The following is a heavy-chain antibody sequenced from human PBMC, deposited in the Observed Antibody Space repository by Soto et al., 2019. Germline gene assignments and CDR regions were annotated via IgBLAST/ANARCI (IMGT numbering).Heavy chain of an antibody. CDR2: IYYSGST. CDR1: GGSISSYY. D-gene: IGHD5-12*01. J-gene: IGHJ4*02. CDR3: ARTHGYDTGTIDY. Sequence: SETLSLTCTVSGGSISSYYWSWIRQPPGKGLEWIGYIYYSGSTNYNPSLKSRVTISVDTSKNQFSLKLSSVTAADTAVYYCARTHGYDTGTIDYWGQGTLVTVSS. V-gene: IGHV4-59*01.